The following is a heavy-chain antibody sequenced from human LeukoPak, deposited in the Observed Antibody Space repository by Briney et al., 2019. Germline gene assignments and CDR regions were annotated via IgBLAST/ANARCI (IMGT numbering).Heavy chain of an antibody. D-gene: IGHD3-22*01. J-gene: IGHJ3*02. Sequence: PGGSLRLSCAASGFTFSSYSMNWVRQAPGKGLEWVSSISSSSSYIYYADSVKGRFTISRDNAKNSLYLQMNSLRAEDTAVYYCARDLPVISYYDSSSTTAFDIWGQGTMVTVSS. CDR3: ARDLPVISYYDSSSTTAFDI. CDR2: ISSSSSYI. CDR1: GFTFSSYS. V-gene: IGHV3-21*01.